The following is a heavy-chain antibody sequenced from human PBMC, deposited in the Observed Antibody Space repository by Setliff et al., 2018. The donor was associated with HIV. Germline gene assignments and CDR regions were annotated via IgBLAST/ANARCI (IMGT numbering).Heavy chain of an antibody. Sequence: SETLSLTCTVSGDSISRGPYYWSWIRQPAGKGLEWIGRVYTSGDTNYNPPLKSRVTLSVDTSKHQFSLKLSSVTAADTAVYYCARVQMAYAAFDVWGQGTMVTVSS. V-gene: IGHV4-61*02. D-gene: IGHD4-17*01. J-gene: IGHJ3*01. CDR1: GDSISRGPYY. CDR3: ARVQMAYAAFDV. CDR2: VYTSGDT.